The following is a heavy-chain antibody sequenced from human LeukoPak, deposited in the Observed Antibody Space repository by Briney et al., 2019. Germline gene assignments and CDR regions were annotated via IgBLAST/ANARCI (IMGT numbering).Heavy chain of an antibody. CDR2: IYYDGSNK. V-gene: IGHV3-33*06. Sequence: GKSLRLSCAASGFTFSNYGMHWVRQAPGKGLEWVAFIYYDGSNKYYADSVKGRFTISRYNSKNTLALQMNSLRAEDTAVYYCAKDHYDFWSGYSITYYFDYWGQGTLVTVSS. J-gene: IGHJ4*02. CDR1: GFTFSNYG. D-gene: IGHD3-3*01. CDR3: AKDHYDFWSGYSITYYFDY.